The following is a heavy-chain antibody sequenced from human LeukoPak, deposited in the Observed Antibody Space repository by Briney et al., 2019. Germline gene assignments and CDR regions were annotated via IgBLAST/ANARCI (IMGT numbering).Heavy chain of an antibody. CDR2: ISGSSVYI. J-gene: IGHJ4*02. D-gene: IGHD5-24*01. CDR3: VRAMEMTTIGPGY. Sequence: PGGSLRLXCXXXXXTFSSXSMNWVRQAPGKGLEWVSSISGSSVYICYADSVQGRFTISRDNAKKSLFLQMNSLRAEDTAVYYCVRAMEMTTIGPGYWGQGTLVTVSS. V-gene: IGHV3-21*01. CDR1: XXTFSSXS.